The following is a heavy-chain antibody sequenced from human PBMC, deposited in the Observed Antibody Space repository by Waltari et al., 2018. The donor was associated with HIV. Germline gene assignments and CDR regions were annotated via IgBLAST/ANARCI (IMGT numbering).Heavy chain of an antibody. CDR3: AKEGGGATGYYYGMDV. Sequence: EVQLVESGGGLVQPGRSLRLSCAASGFTFDDYAMHWVRQAPGKGLEWVSGISWNSGVIGYADSVKGRFTISREHAKNALYLQMNSLRAEDTALYYCAKEGGGATGYYYGMDVWGQGTTVTVSS. J-gene: IGHJ6*02. V-gene: IGHV3-9*01. CDR1: GFTFDDYA. D-gene: IGHD3-16*01. CDR2: ISWNSGVI.